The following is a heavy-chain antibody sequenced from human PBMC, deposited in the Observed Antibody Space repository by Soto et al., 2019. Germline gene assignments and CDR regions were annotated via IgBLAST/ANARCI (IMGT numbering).Heavy chain of an antibody. CDR3: ASLHFDCLPYYYGMDV. CDR2: IIPIFGTA. V-gene: IGHV1-69*06. Sequence: SVNVSFKASGGTFSSYAISWVRQAPGQGLEWMGGIIPIFGTANYAQKFQGRVTITAEKSTSTAYMELSSLRSEDTAVYYCASLHFDCLPYYYGMDVWGQWTTVTVSS. D-gene: IGHD3-9*01. J-gene: IGHJ6*02. CDR1: GGTFSSYA.